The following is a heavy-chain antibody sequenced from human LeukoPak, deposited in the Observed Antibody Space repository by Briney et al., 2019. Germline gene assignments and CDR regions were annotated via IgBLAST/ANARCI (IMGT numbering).Heavy chain of an antibody. J-gene: IGHJ5*02. CDR1: GYTFTGYY. D-gene: IGHD2-2*02. CDR2: INPNSGGT. V-gene: IGHV1-2*02. CDR3: ARVASVVAPAGITLFDP. Sequence: AASVKVSCKASGYTFTGYYMHWVRQAPGQGLEWMGWINPNSGGTTYAQQSQGRVTTRRAKSTRTAHMELSRPRSDDTTVYYCARVASVVAPAGITLFDPWGEGRLVT.